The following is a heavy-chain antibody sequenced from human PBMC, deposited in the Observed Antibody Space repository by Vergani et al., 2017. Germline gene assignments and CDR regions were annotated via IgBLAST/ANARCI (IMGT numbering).Heavy chain of an antibody. CDR1: GGTFSSYT. J-gene: IGHJ5*02. CDR3: ARDPPGIVGVHWFDP. V-gene: IGHV1-69*08. Sequence: QVQLVQSGAEVKKPGSSVKVSCKASGGTFSSYTISWVRQAPGQGLEWMGRIIPILGTANYAQKFQGRVTITADKSTSTAYMELSSLRSEDTAVYYCARDPPGIVGVHWFDPWGQGTLVTVSS. D-gene: IGHD1-26*01. CDR2: IIPILGTA.